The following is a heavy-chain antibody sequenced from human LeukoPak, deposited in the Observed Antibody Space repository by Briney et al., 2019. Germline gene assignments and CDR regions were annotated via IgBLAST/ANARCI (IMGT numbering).Heavy chain of an antibody. D-gene: IGHD2-15*01. J-gene: IGHJ6*03. CDR1: GGSISSSIYY. CDR2: IYYSGST. CDR3: ARHGDYYYYYYMDV. Sequence: PSETLSLTCTVSGGSISSSIYYWGWIRQPPGKGLEWIGSIYYSGSTNYNPSLKSRVTISVDTSKNQFSLKLSSVTAADTAVYYCARHGDYYYYYYMDVWGKGTTVTVSS. V-gene: IGHV4-39*01.